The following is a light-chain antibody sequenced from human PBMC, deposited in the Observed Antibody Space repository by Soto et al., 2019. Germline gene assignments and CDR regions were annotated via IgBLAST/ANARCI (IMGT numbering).Light chain of an antibody. Sequence: EIVMTQSPATLSVSPGERATLSCRASQSVSSNLAWYQQKPGQAPRLLIYGASTRATGIPARFSGSGSGTEVTLTISSLQSEDFVVYYCQQYNNWPPWTFGQGTKVEIK. V-gene: IGKV3-15*01. CDR2: GAS. CDR1: QSVSSN. CDR3: QQYNNWPPWT. J-gene: IGKJ1*01.